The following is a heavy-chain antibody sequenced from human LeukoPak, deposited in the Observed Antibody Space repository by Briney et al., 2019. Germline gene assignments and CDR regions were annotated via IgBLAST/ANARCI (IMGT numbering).Heavy chain of an antibody. D-gene: IGHD6-6*01. CDR2: IYSGGST. V-gene: IGHV3-53*01. J-gene: IGHJ4*02. Sequence: GGSLRLSCAASGFTFSSYAMSWVRQAPGKGLEWVSVIYSGGSTYYADSVKGRFTISRDTSKNTLSLQMNSLRAEDTAAYYCASLSLGHYWGQGTLVTVSS. CDR3: ASLSLGHY. CDR1: GFTFSSYA.